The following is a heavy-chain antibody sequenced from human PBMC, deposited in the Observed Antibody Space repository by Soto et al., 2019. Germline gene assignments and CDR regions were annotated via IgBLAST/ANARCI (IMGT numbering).Heavy chain of an antibody. D-gene: IGHD6-13*01. Sequence: PSETLSLTCTVSGGSVSSSSYYWGWVRQPPGKGLEWIGSVYYSGSTYYNPSLESRVTISVDTSKNQFSLKLSSVTAADTAVYYCARESWYRGDNWFDPWGQGTLVTVSS. CDR3: ARESWYRGDNWFDP. CDR1: GGSVSSSSYY. V-gene: IGHV4-39*07. J-gene: IGHJ5*02. CDR2: VYYSGST.